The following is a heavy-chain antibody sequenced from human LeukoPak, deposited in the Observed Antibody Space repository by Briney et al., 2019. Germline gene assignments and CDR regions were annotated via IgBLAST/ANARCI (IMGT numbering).Heavy chain of an antibody. D-gene: IGHD6-19*01. Sequence: ASVKVSCKASGYTFTSYYIHWVRQAPGQGLEWVAIINLSGGTTRDAQRFHGRITMTRDASTSTVYMELGSLRSEDTAVYYCARGGIAVAGPFDFWGQGTLVTVSS. J-gene: IGHJ4*02. V-gene: IGHV1-46*01. CDR1: GYTFTSYY. CDR3: ARGGIAVAGPFDF. CDR2: INLSGGTT.